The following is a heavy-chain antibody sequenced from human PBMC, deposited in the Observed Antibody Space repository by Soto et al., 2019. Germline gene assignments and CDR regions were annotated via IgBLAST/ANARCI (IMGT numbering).Heavy chain of an antibody. Sequence: GGSLRLSCAASGFTVSSNYMSWVRQAPGKGLEWVSVIYSGGSTYYADSVKGRFTISRDNSKNTLYLQMNSLRAEDTAVYYCARDLGPRYDFWSGYLVYWGQGTLVTVSS. CDR2: IYSGGST. V-gene: IGHV3-66*01. J-gene: IGHJ4*02. D-gene: IGHD3-3*01. CDR3: ARDLGPRYDFWSGYLVY. CDR1: GFTVSSNY.